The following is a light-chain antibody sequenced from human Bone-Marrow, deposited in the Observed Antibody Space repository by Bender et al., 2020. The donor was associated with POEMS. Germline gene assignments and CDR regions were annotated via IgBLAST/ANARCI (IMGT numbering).Light chain of an antibody. V-gene: IGLV1-44*01. CDR1: YSNIGSNP. CDR3: SSYAGSNTLL. Sequence: QSVLTQPPSASGTPGQRVTISCSGSYSNIGSNPVNWYQQLPGTAPKLLIYDNDQRPSGVPDRFSGSKSGTSASLATSGLQGEDEADYYCSSYAGSNTLLFGGGTKLTVL. CDR2: DND. J-gene: IGLJ2*01.